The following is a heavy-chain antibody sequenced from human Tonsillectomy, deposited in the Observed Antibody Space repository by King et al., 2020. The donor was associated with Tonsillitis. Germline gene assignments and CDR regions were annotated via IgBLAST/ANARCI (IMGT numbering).Heavy chain of an antibody. CDR3: AGLKGDFWKRWGRDYYGTDV. CDR2: ISHRGST. Sequence: VQPQQWGAGLLKPSETLSLTCAVYGVSFRGHYWTWIRQSPGKGLEWIGEISHRGSTNQNPSLKSRVTISVDTSKNQFSLKLTSVTAADTAVYYCAGLKGDFWKRWGRDYYGTDVWGQGTTVTVSS. CDR1: GVSFRGHY. J-gene: IGHJ6*02. V-gene: IGHV4-34*01. D-gene: IGHD3-3*01.